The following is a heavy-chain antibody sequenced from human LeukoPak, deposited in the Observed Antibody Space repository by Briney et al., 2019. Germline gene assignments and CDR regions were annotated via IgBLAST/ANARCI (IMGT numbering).Heavy chain of an antibody. CDR3: ARGSSWYAHLYYFDY. Sequence: SETLSLTCAVYGGSFSGYYWSWIRQPPGKGLEWIGSIYYSGSTYYNPSLKSRVTISVDTSKNQFSLKLSSVTAADTAVYYCARGSSWYAHLYYFDYWGQGTLVTVSS. D-gene: IGHD6-13*01. V-gene: IGHV4-34*01. CDR1: GGSFSGYY. CDR2: IYYSGST. J-gene: IGHJ4*02.